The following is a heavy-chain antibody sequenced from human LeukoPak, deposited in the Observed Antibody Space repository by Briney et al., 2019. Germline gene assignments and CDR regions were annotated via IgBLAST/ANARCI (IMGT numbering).Heavy chain of an antibody. CDR2: IWYDGSNK. Sequence: PGGSLRLSCAASGFTFSNYGMHWVRQAPGKGLEWAAVIWYDGSNKYYADSVKGRFTISRDNSKNTLYLQMNSLRAEDTAVYYCARGTRYDSSGYYSQDLDYWGQGTLVTVSS. CDR3: ARGTRYDSSGYYSQDLDY. J-gene: IGHJ4*02. V-gene: IGHV3-33*08. D-gene: IGHD3-22*01. CDR1: GFTFSNYG.